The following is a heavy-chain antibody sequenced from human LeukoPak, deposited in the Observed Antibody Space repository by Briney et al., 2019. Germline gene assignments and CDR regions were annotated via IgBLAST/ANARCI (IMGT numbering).Heavy chain of an antibody. V-gene: IGHV5-51*01. CDR2: IYPGDSDT. CDR3: ARRNFWRGFAFDY. D-gene: IGHD3-3*01. CDR1: GYSFPTYW. J-gene: IGHJ4*02. Sequence: GESLKISCQGSGYSFPTYWIAWVRPMPGKGLEWMGIIYPGDSDTRYSPSFQGQVTISVDTSFSTAYLQWSSLKASDTAMYYCARRNFWRGFAFDYWGQGTLVTVSS.